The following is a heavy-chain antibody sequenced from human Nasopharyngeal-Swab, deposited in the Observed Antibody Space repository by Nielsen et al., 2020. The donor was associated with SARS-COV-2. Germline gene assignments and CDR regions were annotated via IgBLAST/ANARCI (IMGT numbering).Heavy chain of an antibody. CDR1: GGSISSGGYS. CDR2: IYHSGST. J-gene: IGHJ5*02. CDR3: ARVRVRGGYWFDP. V-gene: IGHV4-30-2*01. Sequence: SETLSLTCAVSGGSISSGGYSWSWIRQPPGKGLEWIGYIYHSGSTYYNPSLKSRVTISVDRSKNQFSLKLSSVTAADTAVYYCARVRVRGGYWFDPWGQGTLVIVSS. D-gene: IGHD3-10*01.